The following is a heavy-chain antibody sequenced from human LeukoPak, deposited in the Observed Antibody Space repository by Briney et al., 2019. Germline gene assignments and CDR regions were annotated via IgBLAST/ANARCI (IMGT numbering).Heavy chain of an antibody. J-gene: IGHJ4*02. Sequence: GGSLRLSCAASGFTFSSYGMSWVRQAPGKGLEWVSGINWNGGSTGYADSVKGRFTISRDNAKNSLYLQMNSLRAEDTALYYCARAVCTNGVCRYYFDYWGQGTLVTVSS. V-gene: IGHV3-20*04. CDR1: GFTFSSYG. CDR2: INWNGGST. CDR3: ARAVCTNGVCRYYFDY. D-gene: IGHD2-8*01.